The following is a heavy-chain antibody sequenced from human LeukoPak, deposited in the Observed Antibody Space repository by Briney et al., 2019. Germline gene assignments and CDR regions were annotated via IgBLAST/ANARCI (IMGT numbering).Heavy chain of an antibody. D-gene: IGHD5-12*01. V-gene: IGHV3-7*01. CDR1: RFTFGNYW. Sequence: GGSLRLSCVASRFTFGNYWMTWVRQAPGKGLEWVANIKEDGSEKYYVDSVKGRFTISRDNAKNSLYLQMSSLRAEDTAVYYCAKYRLIWLPAPVFEYWGQGTLVTVSS. CDR3: AKYRLIWLPAPVFEY. CDR2: IKEDGSEK. J-gene: IGHJ4*02.